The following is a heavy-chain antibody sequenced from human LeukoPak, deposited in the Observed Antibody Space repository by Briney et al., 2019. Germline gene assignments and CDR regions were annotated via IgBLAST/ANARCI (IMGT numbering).Heavy chain of an antibody. J-gene: IGHJ4*02. CDR1: GFTFSSYG. Sequence: EGSLRLSCAASGFTFSSYGMHWVRQAPGKGLEWVAVISYDGSNKYYADSVKGRFTISRDNSKNTLYLQMNSLRAEDTAVYYCAKDRGTLRFLEWLYPTELDYWGQGTLVTVSS. CDR3: AKDRGTLRFLEWLYPTELDY. V-gene: IGHV3-30*18. D-gene: IGHD3-3*01. CDR2: ISYDGSNK.